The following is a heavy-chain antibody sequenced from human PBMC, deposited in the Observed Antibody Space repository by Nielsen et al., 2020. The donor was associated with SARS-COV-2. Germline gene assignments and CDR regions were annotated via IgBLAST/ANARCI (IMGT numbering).Heavy chain of an antibody. D-gene: IGHD6-13*01. CDR2: IYYSGST. J-gene: IGHJ4*02. CDR1: GGSISSGSYY. V-gene: IGHV4-39*01. CDR3: ARHRVGIAAAGYFDY. Sequence: SETLSLTCTVSGGSISSGSYYWGWTRQPPGKGLEWIGSIYYSGSTYYNPSLKSRVTISVDTSKNQFSLKLSSVTAADTAVYYCARHRVGIAAAGYFDYWGQGTLVTVSS.